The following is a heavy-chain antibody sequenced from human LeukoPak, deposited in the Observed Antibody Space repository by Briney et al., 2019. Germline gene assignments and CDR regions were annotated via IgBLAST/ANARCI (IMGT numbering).Heavy chain of an antibody. CDR3: AREGEYGSGSYLGY. V-gene: IGHV1-3*01. J-gene: IGHJ4*02. D-gene: IGHD3-10*01. CDR1: GYTFTSYA. CDR2: INAGNGNT. Sequence: ASVKVSCKASGYTFTSYAMHWVRQAPGQRLEWMGWINAGNGNTKYSQKFQGRVTITRDTSASTAYMELSSLRSEDAAVYYCAREGEYGSGSYLGYWGQGTLVTVSS.